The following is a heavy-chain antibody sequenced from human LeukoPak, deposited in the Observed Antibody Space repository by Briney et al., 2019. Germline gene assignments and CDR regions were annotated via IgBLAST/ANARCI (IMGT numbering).Heavy chain of an antibody. CDR3: AMNYYDSSAYYYFDY. V-gene: IGHV3-66*01. CDR2: IYSGGGT. CDR1: GFTVSSSY. D-gene: IGHD3-22*01. Sequence: GGSLRLSCAASGFTVSSSYMNWVRQAPGKGLEWVSLIYSGGGTYYADSVKGRFTISSDNSKNTLHLQMNSLRAEDTAVYYCAMNYYDSSAYYYFDYRGQGTLVTVSS. J-gene: IGHJ4*02.